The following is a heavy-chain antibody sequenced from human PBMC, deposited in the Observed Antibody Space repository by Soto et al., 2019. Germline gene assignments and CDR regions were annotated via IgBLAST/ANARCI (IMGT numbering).Heavy chain of an antibody. J-gene: IGHJ4*02. V-gene: IGHV3-30-3*01. CDR3: ARVISSSSVPFDY. Sequence: QVQLVESGGGVVQPGRSLRLSCAASGFTFSSYAMHWVRQAPGKGLEWVAVISYDGSNKYYADSVKGRFTISRDNSKNTLYLQMNTLRAEDTAVYYCARVISSSSVPFDYCGQGTLVTVSS. CDR2: ISYDGSNK. CDR1: GFTFSSYA. D-gene: IGHD6-13*01.